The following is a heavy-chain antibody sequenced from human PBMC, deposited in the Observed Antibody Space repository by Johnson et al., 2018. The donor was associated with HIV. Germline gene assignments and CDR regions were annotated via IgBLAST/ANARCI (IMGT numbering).Heavy chain of an antibody. CDR1: GFTFSSYD. CDR2: IGTAGDT. V-gene: IGHV3-13*01. CDR3: ARDMSDSAWGDAFDI. J-gene: IGHJ3*02. D-gene: IGHD3-16*01. Sequence: VQLVEAGGGLIQPGGSLRLSCAASGFTFSSYDMPWVRQATGKGLEWVSAIGTAGDTYYPGSVKGRFTISRDNAKNSLYLQMNSLRAEDTAVYYCARDMSDSAWGDAFDIWGQGTMVTVSP.